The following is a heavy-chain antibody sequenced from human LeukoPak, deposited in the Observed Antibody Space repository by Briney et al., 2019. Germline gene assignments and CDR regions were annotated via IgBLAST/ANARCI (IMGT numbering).Heavy chain of an antibody. D-gene: IGHD3-16*01. Sequence: GESLKISCKGSGYSFTSYWIGWVRQMPGKCLEWMGIIYPGDSDTRYSPSLQGQVTISADKSISTAYLQWSSLKASDTAMYYCARQGPRLGRPYYYYYYMDVWGKGTTVTISS. CDR1: GYSFTSYW. V-gene: IGHV5-51*01. J-gene: IGHJ6*03. CDR3: ARQGPRLGRPYYYYYYMDV. CDR2: IYPGDSDT.